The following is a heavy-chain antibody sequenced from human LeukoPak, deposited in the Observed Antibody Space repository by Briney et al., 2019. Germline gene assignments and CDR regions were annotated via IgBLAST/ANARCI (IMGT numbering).Heavy chain of an antibody. J-gene: IGHJ4*02. CDR3: ATSYDSGGYFSRDY. D-gene: IGHD3-22*01. CDR1: GLPFSSYS. V-gene: IGHV3-48*02. CDR2: ISFSSRTI. Sequence: GGSLTLSCAASGLPFSSYSMKWVRQAPGKGLEWISYISFSSRTIYYADSVRGRFTISRDNAKNSLYLQMSSLRDEDTAVYYCATSYDSGGYFSRDYWGQGTLVTVSS.